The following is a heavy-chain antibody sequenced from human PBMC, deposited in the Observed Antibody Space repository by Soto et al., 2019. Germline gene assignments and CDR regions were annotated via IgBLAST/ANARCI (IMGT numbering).Heavy chain of an antibody. V-gene: IGHV3-30*03. CDR2: ISYDGSNK. CDR3: VRDNWNSY. Sequence: GGSLRLSCAASGFTFSSYGMHWVRQAPGKGLEWVAVISYDGSNKYYADSVKGRFTISRDNAKNTLYLQMNSLRAEDTAVYYCVRDNWNSYWGQGTLVTVSS. CDR1: GFTFSSYG. D-gene: IGHD1-1*01. J-gene: IGHJ4*02.